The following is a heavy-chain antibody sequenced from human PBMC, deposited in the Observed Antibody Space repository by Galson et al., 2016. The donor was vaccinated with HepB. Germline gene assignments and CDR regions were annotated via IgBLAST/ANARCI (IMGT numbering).Heavy chain of an antibody. J-gene: IGHJ2*01. V-gene: IGHV3-13*04. CDR1: GFTFSSYD. Sequence: SLRLSCAASGFTFSSYDMHWVRQATGKGLEWVSGIGTAGDTYYPGSVKGRFTISREDAKNSLYLQMNSLRAGDTAVYYCATSVYGDYCFDDWYFDLWGRGTLVTVSS. D-gene: IGHD4-17*01. CDR3: ATSVYGDYCFDDWYFDL. CDR2: IGTAGDT.